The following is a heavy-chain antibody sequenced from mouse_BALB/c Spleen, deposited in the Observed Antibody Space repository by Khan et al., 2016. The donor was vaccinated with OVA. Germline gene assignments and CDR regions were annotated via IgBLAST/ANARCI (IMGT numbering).Heavy chain of an antibody. V-gene: IGHV5-6-5*01. J-gene: IGHJ3*01. Sequence: EVQLVESGGGLVKPGGSLKLSCAASGFTFSNYAMSWVRQSPEKRLEWVASISSGDSTYYPDSVKGRFTISRDNARNILYLQMSSLRSEDTAMYYCGRDYWFAYGGQGTLVTVSA. CDR2: ISSGDST. CDR3: GRDYWFAY. CDR1: GFTFSNYA.